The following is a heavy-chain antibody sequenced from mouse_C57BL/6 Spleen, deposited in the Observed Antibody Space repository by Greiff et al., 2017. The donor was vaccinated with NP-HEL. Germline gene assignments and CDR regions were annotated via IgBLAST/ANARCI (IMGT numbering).Heavy chain of an antibody. Sequence: EVMLVESGGGLVQPGGSLKLSCAASGFTFSDSGMAWVRQAPRKGPEWVAFISNLAYSIYYADTVTGRFTISRENAKNTLYLEMSSLRSEDTAMYYCARQNYYGSSYVKDYAMDYWGQGTSVTVSS. CDR3: ARQNYYGSSYVKDYAMDY. D-gene: IGHD1-1*01. J-gene: IGHJ4*01. V-gene: IGHV5-15*01. CDR2: ISNLAYSI. CDR1: GFTFSDSG.